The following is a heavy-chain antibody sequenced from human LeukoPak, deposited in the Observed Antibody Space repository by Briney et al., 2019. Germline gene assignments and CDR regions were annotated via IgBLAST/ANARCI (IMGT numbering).Heavy chain of an antibody. J-gene: IGHJ4*02. CDR2: IYHSGST. Sequence: KPSETLSLTCTVSGYSISSGYYWGWIRQPPGKGLEWIGSIYHSGSTYYKPSLKSRVTISVDTSKNQFSLKLSSVTAADTAVYYCAKDSVLLWFGELPPDYSYWGQGTLVTVSS. CDR1: GYSISSGYY. CDR3: AKDSVLLWFGELPPDYSY. D-gene: IGHD3-10*01. V-gene: IGHV4-38-2*02.